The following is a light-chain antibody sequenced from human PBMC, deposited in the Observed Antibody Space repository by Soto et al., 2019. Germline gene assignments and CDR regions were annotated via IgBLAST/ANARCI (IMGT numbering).Light chain of an antibody. V-gene: IGLV2-14*03. Sequence: QSVVTQHASVSGSPGQSMTISCSGTSSDIGSYDHVAWYQQFPGKSPKLIIYAVSDRPSGVSDRFSGSKSGISASLTISGLQTEDEADYYCISYTDRQSYLFGTGTKVTVL. CDR3: ISYTDRQSYL. CDR1: SSDIGSYDH. J-gene: IGLJ1*01. CDR2: AVS.